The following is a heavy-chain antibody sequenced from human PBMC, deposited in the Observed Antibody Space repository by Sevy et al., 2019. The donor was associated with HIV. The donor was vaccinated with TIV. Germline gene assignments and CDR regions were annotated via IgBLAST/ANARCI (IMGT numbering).Heavy chain of an antibody. CDR3: ARDRLGDSSGYYYALAFDI. J-gene: IGHJ3*02. V-gene: IGHV3-53*01. CDR2: IYSGGNT. Sequence: GGSLRLSCAVSGFIVSSNYMTWVRQAPGKGLEWVSVIYSGGNTFYADSVRGRFTISRDNSKNTLYLQMNSLRAEDTAVYHCARDRLGDSSGYYYALAFDIWGQGTMVTVSS. D-gene: IGHD3-22*01. CDR1: GFIVSSNY.